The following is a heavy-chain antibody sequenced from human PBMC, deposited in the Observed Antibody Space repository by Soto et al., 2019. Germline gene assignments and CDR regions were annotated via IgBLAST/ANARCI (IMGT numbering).Heavy chain of an antibody. CDR2: INHSGST. CDR3: AREKIPGLFDY. V-gene: IGHV4-34*01. J-gene: IGHJ4*02. CDR1: GGSFSGYY. Sequence: QVQLQQWGAGLLKPSETLSLTCAVYGGSFSGYYWTWIRQPPGTGLEWIGEINHSGSTNYNPSHKSRVTMSVETSKNQCSLKLTSVTAADTAVYYCAREKIPGLFDYWGQGTLVTVSS. D-gene: IGHD2-21*01.